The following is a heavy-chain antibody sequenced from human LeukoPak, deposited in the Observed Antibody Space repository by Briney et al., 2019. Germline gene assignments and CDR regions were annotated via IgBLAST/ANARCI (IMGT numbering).Heavy chain of an antibody. V-gene: IGHV3-33*08. J-gene: IGHJ4*02. CDR3: ARGNSGSSLDY. CDR1: GFTFSSYG. CDR2: IWYDGSNK. D-gene: IGHD1-26*01. Sequence: PGGSLRLSCAASGFTFSSYGMHWVRQAPGKGLEWVAVIWYDGSNKYYADSVKGRFTISRDNSKNTLYLQMNSLRAEDTAVYYCARGNSGSSLDYWGQGTLVTVSS.